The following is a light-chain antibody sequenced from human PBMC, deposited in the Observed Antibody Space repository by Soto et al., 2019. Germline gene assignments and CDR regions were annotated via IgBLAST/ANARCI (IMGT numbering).Light chain of an antibody. CDR2: GAS. CDR1: QSVSSNY. J-gene: IGKJ1*01. Sequence: ESVLAQSPGTLSVSRGERATLSCRASQSVSSNYLAWYQQKPGQAPRLLIYGASSRATGIPDRFSGSGSGTDFTLTISRLEPEDFAVYNCQQYGTSPPTFGQGTKVDIK. V-gene: IGKV3-20*01. CDR3: QQYGTSPPT.